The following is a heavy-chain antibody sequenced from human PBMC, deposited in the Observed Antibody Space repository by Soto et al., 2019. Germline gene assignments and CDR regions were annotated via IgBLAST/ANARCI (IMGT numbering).Heavy chain of an antibody. V-gene: IGHV3-30*18. CDR2: RSYDGSNK. J-gene: IGHJ3*02. CDR3: AKLYYYDSSGYYPDAFDI. Sequence: PGGSLRLSCAASGFTFSSYGMHWARQAPGKGLEWVAVRSYDGSNKYYADSVKGRFTISRDNSKNTLYLQMNSMRAEDTAVYYCAKLYYYDSSGYYPDAFDIWGQGTMVTVSS. D-gene: IGHD3-22*01. CDR1: GFTFSSYG.